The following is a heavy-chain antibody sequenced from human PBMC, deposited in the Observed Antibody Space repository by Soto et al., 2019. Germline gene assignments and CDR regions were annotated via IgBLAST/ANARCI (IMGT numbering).Heavy chain of an antibody. J-gene: IGHJ4*02. Sequence: GGSLRLSCAASGFTFNTYSMNWIRQAPGKGLEWLSYISSSSTIYYADSVKGRFTISRDNAKNSLYLQMNSLRAEDTAVYYCARDGNSFDSWGQGTLVTVSS. CDR2: ISSSSTI. CDR3: ARDGNSFDS. D-gene: IGHD1-26*01. V-gene: IGHV3-48*01. CDR1: GFTFNTYS.